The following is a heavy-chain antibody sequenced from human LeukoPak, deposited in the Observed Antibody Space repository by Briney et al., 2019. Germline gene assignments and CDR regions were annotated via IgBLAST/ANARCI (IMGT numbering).Heavy chain of an antibody. D-gene: IGHD3-22*01. CDR3: TKGMDYYDASGYRRAGVNFDY. CDR2: IRSKEYRGTP. V-gene: IGHV3-49*04. CDR1: GFTLADYF. J-gene: IGHJ4*02. Sequence: GRSLRLSCSVSGFTLADYFINWVRQAPGKGLEWVWIIRSKEYRGTPETAASVKGRFTISRDDSRNIAYLQMNSLKTEDTAVYYCTKGMDYYDASGYRRAGVNFDYWGQGTLVTVSS.